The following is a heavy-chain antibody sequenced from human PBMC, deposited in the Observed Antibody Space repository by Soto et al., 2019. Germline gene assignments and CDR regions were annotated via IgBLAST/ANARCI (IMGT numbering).Heavy chain of an antibody. V-gene: IGHV1-69*13. CDR3: ARGSTIATYYYYYGMDV. Sequence: SVKVSCKASGGTFSSYAISWVRQAPGQGLEWMGGIIPIFGTANYAQKFQGRVTITADESTSTAYMELSSLRSEDTAVYYCARGSTIATYYYYYGMDVWGQGTTVTVSS. CDR2: IIPIFGTA. CDR1: GGTFSSYA. D-gene: IGHD6-13*01. J-gene: IGHJ6*02.